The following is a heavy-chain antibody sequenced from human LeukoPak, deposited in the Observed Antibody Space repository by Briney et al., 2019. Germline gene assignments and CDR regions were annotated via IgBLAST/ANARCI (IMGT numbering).Heavy chain of an antibody. Sequence: SETLSLTCTVSGNSISSGDNYWRWIRQPAGKGLEWIGRIYTSGSTNYNPSLKSRFTISVDTSKNQFSLKLSSVTAADTAVYYCARESYGSGRDYWGQGTLVTVSS. CDR2: IYTSGST. CDR1: GNSISSGDNY. J-gene: IGHJ4*02. V-gene: IGHV4-61*02. CDR3: ARESYGSGRDY. D-gene: IGHD3-10*01.